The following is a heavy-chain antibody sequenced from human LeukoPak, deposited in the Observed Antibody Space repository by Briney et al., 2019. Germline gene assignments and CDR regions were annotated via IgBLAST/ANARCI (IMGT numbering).Heavy chain of an antibody. CDR3: ARVLWFGEYAFDI. Sequence: SETLSLTCTVSGGSISSGGYYWSWIRQHPGKGLEWIGYIYYSGSTYYNPSLKSRVTISVDTSKNQFSLKLSSVTAADTAVYYCARVLWFGEYAFDIWSQGTMVTVSS. J-gene: IGHJ3*02. CDR2: IYYSGST. CDR1: GGSISSGGYY. D-gene: IGHD3-10*01. V-gene: IGHV4-31*03.